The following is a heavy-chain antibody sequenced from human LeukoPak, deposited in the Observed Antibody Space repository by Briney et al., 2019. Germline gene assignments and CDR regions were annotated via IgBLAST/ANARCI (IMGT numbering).Heavy chain of an antibody. Sequence: GGSLRLSCAASGFTFSSYGMSWLRQAPGKGLEWVSYISSSSMIIYYADSLKGRFTISRDNAKNSLYPQMNSLRDEDTAVYYCARDRVERGHKCFHYWGQGTLVTVSS. CDR2: ISSSSMII. V-gene: IGHV3-48*02. CDR3: ARDRVERGHKCFHY. J-gene: IGHJ4*02. D-gene: IGHD5-18*01. CDR1: GFTFSSYG.